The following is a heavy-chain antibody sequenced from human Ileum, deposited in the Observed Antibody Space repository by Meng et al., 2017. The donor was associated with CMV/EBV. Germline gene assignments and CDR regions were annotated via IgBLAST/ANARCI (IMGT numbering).Heavy chain of an antibody. CDR1: GYTFTGFY. J-gene: IGHJ5*02. CDR2: LHPNSGGT. D-gene: IGHD1-20*01. CDR3: ARDNFPGISPWFDP. V-gene: IGHV1-2*06. Sequence: ASGYTFTGFYVHWVRQAPGQGFEWMGRLHPNSGGTNYAQKFQGRITMTRDTSIGTVYMELNRLRSDDTAVYYCARDNFPGISPWFDPWAREPWSPSPQ.